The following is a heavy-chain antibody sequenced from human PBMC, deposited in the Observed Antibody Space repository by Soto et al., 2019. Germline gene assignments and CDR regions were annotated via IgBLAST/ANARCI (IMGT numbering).Heavy chain of an antibody. D-gene: IGHD3-3*01. CDR2: IVVGSGNT. Sequence: ASVKVSCKASGFTFTSSAMQWVRQARGQRLEWIGWIVVGSGNTNYAQKFQERVTITRDMSTSTAYMELSSLRSEDTAVYYCAASAPYYDFWSGYYGWGQGTLVTVSS. V-gene: IGHV1-58*02. CDR1: GFTFTSSA. CDR3: AASAPYYDFWSGYYG. J-gene: IGHJ4*02.